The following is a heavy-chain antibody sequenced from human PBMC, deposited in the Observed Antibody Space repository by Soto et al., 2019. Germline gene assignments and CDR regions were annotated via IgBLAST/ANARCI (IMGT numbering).Heavy chain of an antibody. V-gene: IGHV3-30-3*01. CDR2: ISYDGSNK. Sequence: GGSLRLSCAASGFTFSSYAMHWVRQAPGKGLEWVAVISYDGSNKYYADSVKGRFTISRDNSKNTLYLQMNSLRAEDTALYYCARTGTAMATRYFDYWGQGTLVTVSS. CDR1: GFTFSSYA. J-gene: IGHJ4*02. D-gene: IGHD5-18*01. CDR3: ARTGTAMATRYFDY.